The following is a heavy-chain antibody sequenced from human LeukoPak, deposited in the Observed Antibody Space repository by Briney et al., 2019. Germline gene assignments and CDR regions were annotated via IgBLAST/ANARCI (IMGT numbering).Heavy chain of an antibody. V-gene: IGHV3-9*01. Sequence: GGSLRLSCAASGFTFDDYAMHWVRQAPGKGLEWVSGISWNSGSIGYADSVKGRFTISRDNAKNSLYLQMNSLRAEDTALYYCAKDVVGKAAAAGIFDYWGQGTLVTVSS. D-gene: IGHD6-13*01. CDR2: ISWNSGSI. CDR3: AKDVVGKAAAAGIFDY. J-gene: IGHJ4*02. CDR1: GFTFDDYA.